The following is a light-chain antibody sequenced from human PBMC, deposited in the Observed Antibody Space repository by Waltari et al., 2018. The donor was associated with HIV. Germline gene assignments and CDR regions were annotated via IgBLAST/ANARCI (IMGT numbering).Light chain of an antibody. CDR3: SSLTLTHSVL. Sequence: QSALAQPASVAGSPGQSITISCTGSISDIGLYDFVSWDQQYPGKAPRLLIFSVSSRPCGIRDRFSGFKSHNTATLTISDLQPEDEADYYCSSLTLTHSVLFGGGTRLTVL. J-gene: IGLJ3*02. V-gene: IGLV2-14*03. CDR2: SVS. CDR1: ISDIGLYDF.